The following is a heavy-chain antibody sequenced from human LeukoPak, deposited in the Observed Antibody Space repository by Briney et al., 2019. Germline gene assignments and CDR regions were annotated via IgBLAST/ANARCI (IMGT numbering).Heavy chain of an antibody. CDR2: IIPNFGTA. V-gene: IGHV1-69*01. D-gene: IGHD3-3*01. CDR3: ARDLKGVTIFGGTYYYYGMDV. J-gene: IGHJ6*02. CDR1: GGTFSSYA. Sequence: SVKVSCKASGGTFSSYAISWVRQAPGQGLEWMGGIIPNFGTANYAQKFQGRVTITADESTSTAYMELSSLRSEDTAVYYCARDLKGVTIFGGTYYYYGMDVWGQGTTVTVSS.